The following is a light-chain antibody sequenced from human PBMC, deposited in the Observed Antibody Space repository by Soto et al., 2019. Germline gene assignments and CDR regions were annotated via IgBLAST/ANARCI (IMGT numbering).Light chain of an antibody. CDR3: QQYASSPWT. Sequence: EMVLTQSPGTLSLSPGERATLSCRASQSVSSSYLAWYQQKPVQAPRLLIYGASNRATGIPDRVSGSGSGTDFTLTINRLEPEDFAVYYCQQYASSPWTFGQGTKVDIK. J-gene: IGKJ1*01. CDR1: QSVSSSY. V-gene: IGKV3-20*01. CDR2: GAS.